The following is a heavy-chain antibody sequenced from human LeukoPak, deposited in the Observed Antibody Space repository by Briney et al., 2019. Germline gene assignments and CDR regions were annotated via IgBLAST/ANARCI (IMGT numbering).Heavy chain of an antibody. Sequence: SETLSLTCAVYGGSFSDYQWSWIRQPPGEGLEWIGEINHSGDTNYNPSLKSQVTISVDTSKNQFSLKVTSVTATDTAVYYCARGLIDGHNSHSLDYWAQGTLVTVSS. CDR2: INHSGDT. CDR1: GGSFSDYQ. V-gene: IGHV4-34*01. CDR3: ARGLIDGHNSHSLDY. D-gene: IGHD5-24*01. J-gene: IGHJ4*02.